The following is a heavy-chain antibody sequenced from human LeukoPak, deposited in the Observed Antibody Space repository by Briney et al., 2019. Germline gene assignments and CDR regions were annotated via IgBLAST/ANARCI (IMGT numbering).Heavy chain of an antibody. Sequence: GSLRLSCAASGFTFSSYEMNWVRQAPGKGLEWVSVIYSGGSTYYADSVKGRFTISRDNSKNTLYLQMNSLRAEDTAVYYCARGGYYYDSSGYPTRSFDTWGQGTMVTVSS. CDR2: IYSGGST. J-gene: IGHJ3*02. CDR1: GFTFSSYE. V-gene: IGHV3-53*01. D-gene: IGHD3-22*01. CDR3: ARGGYYYDSSGYPTRSFDT.